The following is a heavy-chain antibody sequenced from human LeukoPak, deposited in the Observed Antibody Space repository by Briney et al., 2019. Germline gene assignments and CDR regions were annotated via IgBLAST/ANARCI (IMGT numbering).Heavy chain of an antibody. CDR2: IYSGGST. D-gene: IGHD5-18*01. V-gene: IGHV3-53*01. Sequence: PGGSLRLSCAASGFSFSVYWMSWVRQAPGKGLEWVSLIYSGGSTYYADSVKGRFTISRDNSKNTLHLQMNSLRAEDTAVYYCVRIQPWYYFDYWGQGTLVTVSS. J-gene: IGHJ4*02. CDR1: GFSFSVYW. CDR3: VRIQPWYYFDY.